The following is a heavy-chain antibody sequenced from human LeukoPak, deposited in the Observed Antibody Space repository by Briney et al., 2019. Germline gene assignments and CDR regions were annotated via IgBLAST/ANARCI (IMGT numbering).Heavy chain of an antibody. V-gene: IGHV4-59*01. D-gene: IGHD3-16*02. CDR1: GGSISSYY. Sequence: SETLSLTCTVSGGSISSYYWSWIRQPPGKGLEWSGYIYYSGSTNYNPSLKSRVTISVDTSKNQFSLKLSSVTAADTAVYDCARYVWGSYPTFEDYWGQGTLVTVSS. J-gene: IGHJ4*02. CDR3: ARYVWGSYPTFEDY. CDR2: IYYSGST.